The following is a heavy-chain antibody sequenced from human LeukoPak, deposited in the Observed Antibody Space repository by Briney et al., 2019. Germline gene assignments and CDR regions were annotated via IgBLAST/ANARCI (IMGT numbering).Heavy chain of an antibody. D-gene: IGHD5-18*01. CDR3: ATSRGYNSGYRALELPPSPID. CDR2: ISASGVMT. CDR1: GFTVTDYA. V-gene: IGHV3-23*01. J-gene: IGHJ4*02. Sequence: GGSLRLSCAASGFTVTDYAMTWVRQAPGKGLEWVSSISASGVMTYYADSVKGRFTVSRDNSKNSLYLQMKSLTAADTAAYYCATSRGYNSGYRALELPPSPIDWGQGTLVTVSS.